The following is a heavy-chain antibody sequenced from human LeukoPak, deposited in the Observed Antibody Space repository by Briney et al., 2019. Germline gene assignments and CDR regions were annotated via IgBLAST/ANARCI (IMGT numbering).Heavy chain of an antibody. CDR1: GFIFSSYA. J-gene: IGHJ4*02. D-gene: IGHD3-10*01. CDR2: VSGSGGCT. CDR3: AKGGWFGESPFYFDY. Sequence: GGSLRLSCAASGFIFSSYAMSWVRQAPGKGLEWVSGVSGSGGCTYYADSVKGRFTISRDNSKNTVYLQMNSLRAEDTAVYHCAKGGWFGESPFYFDYWGQGTLVTVSS. V-gene: IGHV3-23*01.